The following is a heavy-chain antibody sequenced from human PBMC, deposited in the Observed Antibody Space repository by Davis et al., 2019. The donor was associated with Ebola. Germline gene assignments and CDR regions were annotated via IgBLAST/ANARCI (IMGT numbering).Heavy chain of an antibody. V-gene: IGHV3-30*03. CDR3: ARESHSSGWYLGY. D-gene: IGHD6-19*01. CDR1: GFTFSTYS. J-gene: IGHJ4*02. Sequence: GESLKISCAASGFTFSTYSMSWVRQAPGKGLEWVAVISYDGSNKYYADSVRGRFTISRDNSKNFLFLEVNGLRGEDTAMYYCARESHSSGWYLGYWGQGTLVTVSP. CDR2: ISYDGSNK.